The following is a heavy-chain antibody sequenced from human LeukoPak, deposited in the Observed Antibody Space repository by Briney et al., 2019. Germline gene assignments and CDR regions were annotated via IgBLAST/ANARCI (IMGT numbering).Heavy chain of an antibody. Sequence: GGSLRLSCAASGFTFDDYTMHWVRQVPGKGLEWVSLISWDGDSTYYTDSVKGRFTISRDNSKNSLYLQMNSLRTEDTALYYCAKGSDWNLHDAFDIWGQGTMVTVSS. CDR3: AKGSDWNLHDAFDI. D-gene: IGHD1-7*01. J-gene: IGHJ3*02. CDR2: ISWDGDST. V-gene: IGHV3-43*01. CDR1: GFTFDDYT.